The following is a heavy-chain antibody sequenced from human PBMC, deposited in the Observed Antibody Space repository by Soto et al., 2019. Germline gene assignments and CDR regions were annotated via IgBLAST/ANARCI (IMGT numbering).Heavy chain of an antibody. CDR3: VRGEGGWETY. D-gene: IGHD6-19*01. V-gene: IGHV3-74*01. CDR2: INSDGSST. CDR1: GFTFSSYW. J-gene: IGHJ4*02. Sequence: EVQLMESGGGLVQPGGSLRLSCAASGFTFSSYWMHWVRQAPGKGLVWVSRINSDGSSTTYADSVKGRFTISRDNAKNTPYLQMNGLRAEDTAVYYCVRGEGGWETYWGQGTLVTVSS.